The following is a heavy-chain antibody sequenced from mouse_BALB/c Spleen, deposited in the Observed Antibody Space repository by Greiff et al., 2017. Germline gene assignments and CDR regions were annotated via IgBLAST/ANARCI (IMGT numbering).Heavy chain of an antibody. CDR2: ISTYYGDA. CDR3: ARKGRYYGSSWYFDV. V-gene: IGHV1S137*01. Sequence: VQLHQSGAELVRPGVSVKISCKGSGYTFTDYAMHWVKQSHAKSLEWIGVISTYYGDASSNQKFKGKATMTVDKSSSTAYMELARLTSEDSAIYYCARKGRYYGSSWYFDVWGAGTTVTVSS. D-gene: IGHD1-1*01. CDR1: GYTFTDYA. J-gene: IGHJ1*01.